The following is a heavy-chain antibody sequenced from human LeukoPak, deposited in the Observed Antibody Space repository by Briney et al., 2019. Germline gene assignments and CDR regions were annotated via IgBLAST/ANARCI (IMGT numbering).Heavy chain of an antibody. CDR1: GGSISSGGYY. J-gene: IGHJ6*02. CDR3: ARDTRAPGYYYGMDV. V-gene: IGHV4-31*03. CDR2: IYYSGST. D-gene: IGHD3-10*01. Sequence: SETLSLTCTVSGGSISSGGYYWSWIRQHPGKGLEWIGYIYYSGSTYYNPSLKSRVTISVDTSKNQFSLKLSSVTAADTAVCYCARDTRAPGYYYGMDVWGQGTTVTVSS.